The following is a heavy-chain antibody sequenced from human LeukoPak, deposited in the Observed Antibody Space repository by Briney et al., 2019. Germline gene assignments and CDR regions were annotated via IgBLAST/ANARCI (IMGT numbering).Heavy chain of an antibody. CDR2: ISGSGGST. J-gene: IGHJ6*02. Sequence: GGSLRLSCAASGFTVSSNYMSWVRQAPGKGLEWVSAISGSGGSTYYADSVKGRFTISRDNSKNTLYLQMNSLRAEDTAVYYCAKDGYLGGMDVWGQGTTVTVSS. D-gene: IGHD1-1*01. V-gene: IGHV3-23*01. CDR3: AKDGYLGGMDV. CDR1: GFTVSSNY.